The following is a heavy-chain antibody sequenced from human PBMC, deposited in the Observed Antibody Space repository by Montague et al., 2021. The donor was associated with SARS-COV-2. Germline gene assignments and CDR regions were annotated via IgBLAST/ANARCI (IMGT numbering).Heavy chain of an antibody. CDR2: ISSSSSYI. CDR1: GFTFSSYS. CDR3: ARDGQIRFLEWLHNWFDP. D-gene: IGHD3-3*01. V-gene: IGHV3-21*01. J-gene: IGHJ5*02. Sequence: SLRLSGAASGFTFSSYSMNWVRQAPGKGLEWVSSISSSSSYIYYADSVRGRFTISRDNAKNSLYLQMNSLRAEDTAVYYCARDGQIRFLEWLHNWFDPWGQGTLVTVSS.